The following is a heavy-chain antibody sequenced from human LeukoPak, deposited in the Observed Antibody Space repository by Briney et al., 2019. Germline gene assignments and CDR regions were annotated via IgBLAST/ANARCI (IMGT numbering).Heavy chain of an antibody. V-gene: IGHV4-4*02. CDR1: GGSISGSNW. Sequence: SETLSLTCAVSGGSISGSNWWSWVRQTPGKGLEWIGESHQSGSTNYNPSLKSRVTISMDDSKNQFSLKLSSVTAADTAVYYCARHSTTYGAFDIWGQGTMVTVSS. CDR2: SHQSGST. J-gene: IGHJ3*02. CDR3: ARHSTTYGAFDI. D-gene: IGHD2/OR15-2a*01.